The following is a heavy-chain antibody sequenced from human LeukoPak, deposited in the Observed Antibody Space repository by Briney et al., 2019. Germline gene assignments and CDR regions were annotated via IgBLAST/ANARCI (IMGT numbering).Heavy chain of an antibody. Sequence: PSETLSLTFTVSGDSISSSFYYWGWIRQPPGKGLEWIGNIYYSGSTYYNPSLKSRVTISVDTSKNQFSLKLTSVTAADTAIYYCARPLLDVWGRYSHAFDVWGQGTMVTVSS. CDR2: IYYSGST. D-gene: IGHD3-16*01. CDR3: ARPLLDVWGRYSHAFDV. V-gene: IGHV4-39*01. CDR1: GDSISSSFYY. J-gene: IGHJ3*01.